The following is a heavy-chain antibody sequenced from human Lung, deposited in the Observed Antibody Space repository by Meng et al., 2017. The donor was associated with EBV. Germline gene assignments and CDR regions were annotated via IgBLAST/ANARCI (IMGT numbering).Heavy chain of an antibody. V-gene: IGHV4-30-4*08. D-gene: IGHD1-26*01. CDR1: GGAISSGGYY. CDR3: ARSPYSGSALPFFDY. Sequence: QGQLQESGPGLVKPSQTLSLTCTVSGGAISSGGYYWSWIRQHPGKGLEWIGYIHDSGSTYYNPSLKSRVTISGDTSNKQFSLKLTSVTAADTAVYYCARSPYSGSALPFFDYWGQGSLVTVSS. J-gene: IGHJ4*02. CDR2: IHDSGST.